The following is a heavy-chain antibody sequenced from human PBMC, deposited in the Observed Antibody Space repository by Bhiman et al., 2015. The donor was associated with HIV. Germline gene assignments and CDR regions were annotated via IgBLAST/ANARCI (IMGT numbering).Heavy chain of an antibody. V-gene: IGHV3-21*01. J-gene: IGHJ4*02. D-gene: IGHD1-26*01. CDR2: ISRTSDYI. CDR1: GFTFDTYN. CDR3: ARYGGSFQFDT. Sequence: EVQMVESGGGLVKPGGSLRLSCTASGFTFDTYNINWVRQAPGKGLEWVSSISRTSDYIYYADSVKGRFTTSRDNAKNSVYLQMSRLRADDTGVYYCARYGGSFQFDTWGQGTQVTVS.